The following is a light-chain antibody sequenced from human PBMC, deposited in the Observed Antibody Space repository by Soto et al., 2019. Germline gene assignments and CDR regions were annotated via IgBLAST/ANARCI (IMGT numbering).Light chain of an antibody. CDR2: GAS. CDR3: QQYGRSPYT. CDR1: QRVSNNY. Sequence: PGERATLSCRASQRVSNNYLAWYQQKPGQAPRLLIYGASSRPGGIPDKFSGSGSGTDFTLTINRLEPEDFAVYYCQQYGRSPYTFAQGTKLEI. J-gene: IGKJ2*01. V-gene: IGKV3-20*01.